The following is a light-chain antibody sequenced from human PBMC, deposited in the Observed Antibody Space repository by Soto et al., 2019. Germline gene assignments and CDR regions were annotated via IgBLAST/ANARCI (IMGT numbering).Light chain of an antibody. J-gene: IGLJ1*01. CDR3: SSYAGTHIV. Sequence: QSALTQPPSASGSPGQSVAISCTGTSSDVGGYNYVSWYQQYPGKAPKLMIYDVTKRPSGVPDRFSSSKSGNTASLTVSGLQAEDEADYYCSSYAGTHIVFGTGTKLTVL. CDR1: SSDVGGYNY. CDR2: DVT. V-gene: IGLV2-8*01.